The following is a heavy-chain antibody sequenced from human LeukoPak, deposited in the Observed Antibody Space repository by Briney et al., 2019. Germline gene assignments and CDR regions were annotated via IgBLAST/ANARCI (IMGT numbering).Heavy chain of an antibody. V-gene: IGHV3-30-3*01. J-gene: IGHJ5*02. D-gene: IGHD6-19*01. Sequence: AGGSLRLSCVVSGFTFSSYAMHWVRQAPGKGLEWVAVISYDGTNKYYGDSVKGRFTVSRDNSKDTLYLQINSLRGEDTAVYYCARDPKSYSTGWYNWFDPWGQGTLVTVSS. CDR1: GFTFSSYA. CDR2: ISYDGTNK. CDR3: ARDPKSYSTGWYNWFDP.